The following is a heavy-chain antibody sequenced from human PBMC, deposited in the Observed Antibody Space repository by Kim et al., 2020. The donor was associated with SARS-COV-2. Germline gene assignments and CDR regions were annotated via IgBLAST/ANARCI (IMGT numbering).Heavy chain of an antibody. Sequence: SETLSLTCAVSGGSISSSNWWSWVRQPPGKGLEWIGEIYHSGSTNYNPSLKSRVTISVDKSKNQFSLKLSSVTAADTAVYYCASRERGDGYYYYGMDVWGQGTTVTVSS. D-gene: IGHD3-10*01. CDR3: ASRERGDGYYYYGMDV. J-gene: IGHJ6*02. V-gene: IGHV4-4*02. CDR1: GGSISSSNW. CDR2: IYHSGST.